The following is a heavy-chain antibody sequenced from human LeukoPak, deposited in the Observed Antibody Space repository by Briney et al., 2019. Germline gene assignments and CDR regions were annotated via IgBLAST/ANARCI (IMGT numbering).Heavy chain of an antibody. V-gene: IGHV1-69*06. Sequence: SVKVSCKASGGTFSIYAISWVRQAPGQGLEWMGGIIPIFGTANYAQKFRGRVTITADKSTTTDYMELSSLRSEDTAVYYCARDNSVGDIAWWFDPWGQGTLVTVSS. CDR1: GGTFSIYA. CDR3: ARDNSVGDIAWWFDP. D-gene: IGHD3-16*02. J-gene: IGHJ5*02. CDR2: IIPIFGTA.